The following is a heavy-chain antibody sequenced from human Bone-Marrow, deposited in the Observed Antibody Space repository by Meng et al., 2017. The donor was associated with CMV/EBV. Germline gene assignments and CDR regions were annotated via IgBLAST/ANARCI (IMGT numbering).Heavy chain of an antibody. Sequence: SGFTFSSFSMVWVRQTPGKGLEWVSSITTSSTYIYYADSVKGRFTISRDNAKNSLFLQMNSLRAEDTAIYYCARGQYGGYDGYFDYWGQGTLVTVSS. CDR1: GFTFSSFS. CDR2: ITTSSTYI. V-gene: IGHV3-21*01. CDR3: ARGQYGGYDGYFDY. D-gene: IGHD5-12*01. J-gene: IGHJ4*02.